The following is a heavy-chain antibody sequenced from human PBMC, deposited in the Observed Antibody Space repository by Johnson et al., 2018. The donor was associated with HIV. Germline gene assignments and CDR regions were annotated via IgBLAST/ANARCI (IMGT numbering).Heavy chain of an antibody. V-gene: IGHV3-20*04. CDR3: ARDEVDDGAFDV. CDR1: GFTFDDYG. CDR2: INWNGGST. D-gene: IGHD2-2*01. J-gene: IGHJ3*01. Sequence: EVQLVESGGGLVKAGGSLRLSCAASGFTFDDYGMSWVRQVPGKGLEWVSGINWNGGSTGYADSVKGRFTISRDNSKNTLYLQMNSLRVEDAAIYYCARDEVDDGAFDVWGQGTMVTVSS.